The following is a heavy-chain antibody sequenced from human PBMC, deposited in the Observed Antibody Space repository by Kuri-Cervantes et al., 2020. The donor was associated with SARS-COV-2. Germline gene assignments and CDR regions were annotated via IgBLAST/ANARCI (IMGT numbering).Heavy chain of an antibody. D-gene: IGHD1-1*01. Sequence: GGSLRLSCADSGFTVSSNYMSWVRQAPGKGLEWVSVIYSGGSTYYADSVKGRFTISRDNSKNTLYLQMNSLRAEDTAVYYCARVAKSGWNANNWFDPWGQGTLVTVSS. J-gene: IGHJ5*02. CDR2: IYSGGST. CDR1: GFTVSSNY. CDR3: ARVAKSGWNANNWFDP. V-gene: IGHV3-66*01.